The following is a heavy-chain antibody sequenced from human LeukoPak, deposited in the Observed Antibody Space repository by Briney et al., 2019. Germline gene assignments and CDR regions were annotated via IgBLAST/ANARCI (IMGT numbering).Heavy chain of an antibody. J-gene: IGHJ3*02. CDR3: AKPRNGYNFGAFDI. Sequence: PGGSLRLSCAASGFTFGTYAMNWVRQAPGKGLEWVSYISDSGGSTYYADSVKGRFTISRDNPENTLYLQMNSLRAEDTAVYYCAKPRNGYNFGAFDIWGQGTMVTVSS. CDR2: ISDSGGST. CDR1: GFTFGTYA. D-gene: IGHD5-24*01. V-gene: IGHV3-23*01.